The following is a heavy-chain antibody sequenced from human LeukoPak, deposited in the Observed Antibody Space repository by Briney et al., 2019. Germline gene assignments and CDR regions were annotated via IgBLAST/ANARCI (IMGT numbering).Heavy chain of an antibody. D-gene: IGHD5-12*01. Sequence: SETLSLTCTVSGGSISGYYWSWIRQLPGKGLEWIGYIYYSGSTNYNPSLKSRVTISVDTSKNQFSLKLSSVTAADTAVYYCARVWRGYSGYDSPLDYWGQGTLVTVSS. V-gene: IGHV4-59*01. CDR1: GGSISGYY. CDR3: ARVWRGYSGYDSPLDY. CDR2: IYYSGST. J-gene: IGHJ4*02.